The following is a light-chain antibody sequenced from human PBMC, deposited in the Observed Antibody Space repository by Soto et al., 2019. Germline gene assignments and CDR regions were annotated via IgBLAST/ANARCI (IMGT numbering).Light chain of an antibody. CDR1: QSVNRW. CDR2: HAS. Sequence: DIQMTQSPSTLSASVGERVIITCRASQSVNRWLACYQQKPGRAPKLLIYHASSLPSGVPARVSGSGSGTEFTLTISSLQPDDFATYYCQQYDSFWTFGQGTKVE. V-gene: IGKV1-5*01. J-gene: IGKJ1*01. CDR3: QQYDSFWT.